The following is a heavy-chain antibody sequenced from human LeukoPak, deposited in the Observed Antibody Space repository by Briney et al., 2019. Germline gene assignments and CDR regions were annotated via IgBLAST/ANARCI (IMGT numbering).Heavy chain of an antibody. Sequence: SETLSLTCTVSGGSISSYYWSWIRQPPGEGLEWIGYIYYSGSTNYNPSLKRRVTISVDTSKNQFSLKLSSVTAADTAVYYCARWIQNDAFDIWGQGTMVTVSS. V-gene: IGHV4-59*01. J-gene: IGHJ3*02. CDR2: IYYSGST. CDR3: ARWIQNDAFDI. D-gene: IGHD5-18*01. CDR1: GGSISSYY.